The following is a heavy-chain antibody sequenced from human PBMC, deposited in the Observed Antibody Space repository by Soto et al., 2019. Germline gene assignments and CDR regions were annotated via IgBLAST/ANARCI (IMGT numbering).Heavy chain of an antibody. J-gene: IGHJ4*02. Sequence: SVKVSCKASGDTSSIYTITWVRQAPGQGLAWLGRIVPMLGLTNYARNFQDRLTITADHSKGTAYMELSSLRFEDTALYYCATEKYGAGRVGVYYWGQGTQVTVSS. D-gene: IGHD1-26*01. V-gene: IGHV1-69*04. CDR2: IVPMLGLT. CDR3: ATEKYGAGRVGVYY. CDR1: GDTSSIYT.